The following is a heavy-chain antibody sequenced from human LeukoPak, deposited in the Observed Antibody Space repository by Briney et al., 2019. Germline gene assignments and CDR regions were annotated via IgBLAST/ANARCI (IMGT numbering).Heavy chain of an antibody. V-gene: IGHV4-34*01. CDR3: ARGKVVVVPAAIPPYYYYYMDV. CDR2: INHSGST. Sequence: SETLSLTCAVYGRSFSGYYWSWIRQPPGKGLEWIGEINHSGSTNYNPSLKSRVTISVDTSKNQFSLKLSSVTAADTAVYYCARGKVVVVPAAIPPYYYYYMDVWGKGTTVTVSS. CDR1: GRSFSGYY. J-gene: IGHJ6*03. D-gene: IGHD2-2*02.